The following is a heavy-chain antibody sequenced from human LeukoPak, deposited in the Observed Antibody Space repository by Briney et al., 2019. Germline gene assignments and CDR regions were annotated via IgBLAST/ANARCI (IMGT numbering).Heavy chain of an antibody. Sequence: SETLSLTCIVSGGSISSTTYYWGWIRQPPGKGLEWIGSIHYSGSTYYNPSLNSRVTISVDTSKNHFALKLGSVTAADTAVYYCARIAIELFDPWGQGTLVTVSS. D-gene: IGHD2-21*01. CDR2: IHYSGST. CDR3: ARIAIELFDP. CDR1: GGSISSTTYY. J-gene: IGHJ5*02. V-gene: IGHV4-39*02.